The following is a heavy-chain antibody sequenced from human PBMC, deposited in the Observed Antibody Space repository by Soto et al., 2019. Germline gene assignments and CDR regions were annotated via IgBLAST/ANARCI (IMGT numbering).Heavy chain of an antibody. CDR1: GYTFTSYA. Sequence: GASVKVSCKASGYTFTSYAMHWARQAPGQRLEWMGWINAGNGNTKYSQKFQGRVTITRDTSASRAYMELSSLRSEDTAVYYCARDLHYDSSGYYPQMVFDYWGQGTLVTVSS. J-gene: IGHJ4*02. CDR2: INAGNGNT. D-gene: IGHD3-22*01. CDR3: ARDLHYDSSGYYPQMVFDY. V-gene: IGHV1-3*01.